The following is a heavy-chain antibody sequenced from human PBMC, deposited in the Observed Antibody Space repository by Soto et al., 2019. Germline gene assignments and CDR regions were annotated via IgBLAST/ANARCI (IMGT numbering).Heavy chain of an antibody. CDR3: AKDQGYCTNGVCYYYYYMDV. Sequence: GGSLRLSCAASGFTFSSYGMHWVRQAPGKGLEWVAVISYDGSNKYYADSVKGRFTISRDNSKNTLYLQMNSLRAEDTAVYYCAKDQGYCTNGVCYYYYYMDVWGKGTTVTVSS. J-gene: IGHJ6*03. CDR1: GFTFSSYG. D-gene: IGHD2-8*01. CDR2: ISYDGSNK. V-gene: IGHV3-30*18.